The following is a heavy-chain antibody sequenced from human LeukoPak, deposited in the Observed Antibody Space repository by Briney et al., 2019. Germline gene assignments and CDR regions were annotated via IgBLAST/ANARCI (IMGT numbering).Heavy chain of an antibody. CDR1: GFTFSSYG. D-gene: IGHD3-10*01. Sequence: PGRSLRLSCAGSGFTFSSYGMHWVRQAPGKGLEWVAVISYDGSNKYYADSVKGRFTISRDNSKNTLYLQMNSLRAEDTAVYYCADYGSGSPPNWGQGTLVTVSS. CDR2: ISYDGSNK. CDR3: ADYGSGSPPN. V-gene: IGHV3-30*03. J-gene: IGHJ4*02.